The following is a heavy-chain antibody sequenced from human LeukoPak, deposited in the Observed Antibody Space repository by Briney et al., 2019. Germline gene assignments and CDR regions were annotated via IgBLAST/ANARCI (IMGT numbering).Heavy chain of an antibody. V-gene: IGHV3-30-3*01. D-gene: IGHD3-22*01. CDR1: GFTFTSYA. Sequence: GGSLRLSCAASGFTFTSYAIYWVRQAPGRGLEWVSIISYDGSNKYYADSVKGRFTISRDNSKNTLYLQMNSLRAEDTAVYYCATHYYDSSGYHSPDYWGQGTLVTVSS. J-gene: IGHJ4*02. CDR3: ATHYYDSSGYHSPDY. CDR2: ISYDGSNK.